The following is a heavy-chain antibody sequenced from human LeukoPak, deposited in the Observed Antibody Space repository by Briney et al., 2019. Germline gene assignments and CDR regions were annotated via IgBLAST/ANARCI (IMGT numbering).Heavy chain of an antibody. D-gene: IGHD3-22*01. J-gene: IGHJ5*02. Sequence: GGSLRLSCAASGFTFSDYYMSWIRQAPGKGLEWVSYISSSSYTNYADSVKGRFTISRDNAKNSLYLQMNSLRAEDTAVYYCAAHSSGYLGWFDPWGQGTLVTVSS. CDR3: AAHSSGYLGWFDP. CDR1: GFTFSDYY. CDR2: ISSSSYT. V-gene: IGHV3-11*06.